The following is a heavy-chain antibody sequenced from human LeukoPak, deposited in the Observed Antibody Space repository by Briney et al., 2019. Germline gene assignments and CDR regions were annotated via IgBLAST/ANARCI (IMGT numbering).Heavy chain of an antibody. V-gene: IGHV3-30*02. CDR1: GFTFSSYG. Sequence: PGGSLRLSCAASGFTFSSYGMHWVRQAPGKGLEWVAFIRYDGSNKYYADSVKGRFTISRDNSKNTLCLQMNSLRAEDTAVYYCARKRGGHDYGDYGAFDIWGQGTMVTVSS. CDR3: ARKRGGHDYGDYGAFDI. CDR2: IRYDGSNK. D-gene: IGHD4-17*01. J-gene: IGHJ3*02.